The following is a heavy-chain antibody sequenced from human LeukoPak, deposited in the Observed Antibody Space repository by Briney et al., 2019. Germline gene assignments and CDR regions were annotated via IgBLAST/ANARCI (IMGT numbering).Heavy chain of an antibody. D-gene: IGHD5-24*01. Sequence: SETLSLTCTVSGGSISSYYWSWIRQPPGKGLEWIGYIYYSGSTNYNPSLKSRVTISVDTSKNQFSLKLSSVTAADTAVYYCARSGGSSREVENYFDYWGQGTLVTVSS. CDR2: IYYSGST. CDR1: GGSISSYY. V-gene: IGHV4-59*12. J-gene: IGHJ4*02. CDR3: ARSGGSSREVENYFDY.